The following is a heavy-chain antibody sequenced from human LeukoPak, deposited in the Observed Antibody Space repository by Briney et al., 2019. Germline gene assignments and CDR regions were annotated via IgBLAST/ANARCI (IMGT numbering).Heavy chain of an antibody. CDR3: ARGHPGSGWYHY. CDR1: GGTFSSYA. V-gene: IGHV1-69*06. CDR2: IIPIFGTA. D-gene: IGHD6-19*01. Sequence: SVKVSCKASGGTFSSYAISWVRQAPGQGLEWMGGIIPIFGTANYAQKFQGRVTITADKSTSTAYMELSSLRPEDTAVYYCARGHPGSGWYHYWGQGTLVTVSS. J-gene: IGHJ4*02.